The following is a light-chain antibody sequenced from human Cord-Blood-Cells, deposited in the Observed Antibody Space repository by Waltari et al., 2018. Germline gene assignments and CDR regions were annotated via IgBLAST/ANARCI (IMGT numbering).Light chain of an antibody. CDR3: QQRRT. CDR1: KSVSSY. Sequence: IVLTQSPATPSLSPGERATLPCRASKSVSSYLAWYQQKPGQAPRLLIYDASNRATGIPARFSGSGSGTDFTLTISSLEPEDFAVYYCQQRRTFGQGTKVEIK. J-gene: IGKJ1*01. CDR2: DAS. V-gene: IGKV3-11*01.